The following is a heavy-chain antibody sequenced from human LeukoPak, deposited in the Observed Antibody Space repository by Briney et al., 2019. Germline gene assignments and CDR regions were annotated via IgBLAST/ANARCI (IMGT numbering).Heavy chain of an antibody. D-gene: IGHD2-2*01. CDR1: GYTFTTYY. J-gene: IGHJ5*02. V-gene: IGHV1-46*01. CDR2: INPSGGST. CDR3: AREIVVVPSAMGFDP. Sequence: GASVTVSCKASGYTFTTYYIHWVRQAPGQGLEWMGVINPSGGSTSFAQKFQARLTMTRDTSTSTVYMELSGLSSEDTAVYYCAREIVVVPSAMGFDPWGQGTLVTVSS.